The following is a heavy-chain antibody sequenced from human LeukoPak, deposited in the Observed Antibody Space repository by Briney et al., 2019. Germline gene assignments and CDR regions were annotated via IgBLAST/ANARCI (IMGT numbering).Heavy chain of an antibody. J-gene: IGHJ6*03. CDR1: GFSLSSSGVG. CDR3: AHRLSVATGDYMDV. CDR2: IYWNDDK. V-gene: IGHV2-5*01. D-gene: IGHD1-14*01. Sequence: SGPTLVKPTPTLTLTCTFSGFSLSSSGVGVGWIRQPPGKALEWLALIYWNDDKRYSPSLKSRLIITKDTSKNQVVLTMTNMDPVDTATYYCAHRLSVATGDYMDVWGKGTTVTVSS.